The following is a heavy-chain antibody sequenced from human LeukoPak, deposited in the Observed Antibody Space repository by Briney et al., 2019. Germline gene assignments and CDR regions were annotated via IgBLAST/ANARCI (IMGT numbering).Heavy chain of an antibody. J-gene: IGHJ4*02. CDR1: GYTFTGYY. D-gene: IGHD2-15*01. V-gene: IGHV1-2*02. CDR3: ARDLGYCSGGSCYRGYFDY. CDR2: TNPNSGGT. Sequence: GASVKVSCKASGYTFTGYYMHWVRQAPGQGLEWMGWTNPNSGGTNYAQKFQGRVTMTRDTSISTAYMELSRLRSDDTAVYYCARDLGYCSGGSCYRGYFDYWGQGTLVTVSS.